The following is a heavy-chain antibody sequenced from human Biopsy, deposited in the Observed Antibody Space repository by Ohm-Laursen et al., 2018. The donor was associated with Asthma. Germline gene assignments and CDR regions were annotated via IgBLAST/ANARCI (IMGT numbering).Heavy chain of an antibody. D-gene: IGHD2-15*01. CDR3: ARVPTTLRYFDL. J-gene: IGHJ2*01. Sequence: TLSFTCPVSGGPVSSGSYYWSWIRQPPGKGLAWVSYISYSGSTDYNPSLKSRLTISMDTSKNQFSLKLSSVTAADTAVYYCARVPTTLRYFDLWGRGTLVTVSS. V-gene: IGHV4-61*01. CDR1: GGPVSSGSYY. CDR2: ISYSGST.